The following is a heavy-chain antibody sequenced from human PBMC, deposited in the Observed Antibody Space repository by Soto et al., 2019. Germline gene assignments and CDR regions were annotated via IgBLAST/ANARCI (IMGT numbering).Heavy chain of an antibody. Sequence: EVQLVESGGGLVQPGGSLRLSCEASGFTFRNYAMHWVRQGTGKGLEWVSGISAAGDPDYADSVEGRFTISRENAQNSFFLQMNSLRVGDTAVYYCARTDRDFYGLDVWGQRTTVIVSS. CDR2: ISAAGDP. CDR1: GFTFRNYA. CDR3: ARTDRDFYGLDV. V-gene: IGHV3-13*05. J-gene: IGHJ6*02.